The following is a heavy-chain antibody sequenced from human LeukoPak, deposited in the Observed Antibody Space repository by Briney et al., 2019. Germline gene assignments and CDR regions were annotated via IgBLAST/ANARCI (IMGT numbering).Heavy chain of an antibody. CDR3: ARDIVSSFLEWFPIRDAFDI. CDR2: ISAYNGNT. V-gene: IGHV1-18*01. Sequence: GASVKVSCKASGYTFTSYGISWVRQAPGQGLEWMGWISAYNGNTNYAQKLQGRVTMTTDTSTSTAYMELRSLRSDDTAVYYCARDIVSSFLEWFPIRDAFDIWGQGTMVTVSS. CDR1: GYTFTSYG. D-gene: IGHD3-3*01. J-gene: IGHJ3*02.